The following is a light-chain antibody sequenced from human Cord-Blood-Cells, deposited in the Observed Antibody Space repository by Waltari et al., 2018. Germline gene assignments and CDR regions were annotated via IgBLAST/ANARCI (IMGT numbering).Light chain of an antibody. CDR2: DAS. Sequence: EIVLTQSPATLSLSPGARATLSCRASQSVSSYLAWYQQKPGQAPRLLIYDASNRATGSPARFSGSGSGTDFTLTISSLEPEDFAVYYCQQRSNWPLLTVGGGTKVEIK. CDR3: QQRSNWPLLT. V-gene: IGKV3-11*01. CDR1: QSVSSY. J-gene: IGKJ4*01.